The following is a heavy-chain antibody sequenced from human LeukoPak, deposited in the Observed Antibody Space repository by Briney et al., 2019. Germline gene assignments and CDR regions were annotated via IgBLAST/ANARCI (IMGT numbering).Heavy chain of an antibody. CDR3: ASYYDILTGFDY. Sequence: PSETLSLTCTVSGGSISSSSYYWGWIRQPPGKGLVWIGSIYYSGSTYYNPSLKSRVTISVDTSKNQFSLKLRSVTAADTAVYYCASYYDILTGFDYWGQGTLVTVSS. CDR2: IYYSGST. V-gene: IGHV4-39*01. D-gene: IGHD3-9*01. CDR1: GGSISSSSYY. J-gene: IGHJ4*02.